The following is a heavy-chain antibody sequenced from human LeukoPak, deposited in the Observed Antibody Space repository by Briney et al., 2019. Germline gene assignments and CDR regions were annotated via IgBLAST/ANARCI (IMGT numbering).Heavy chain of an antibody. CDR2: IKRDGSEK. Sequence: GGSLRLSCAASGFTFTSYWMSWVRQAPGKGLEWVANIKRDGSEKYYVDSVKGRFTISRDNAESSLYLQMNSLRAEDTAVYYCARDQGSYGFWSGYYYYWGQGTLVTASS. CDR3: ARDQGSYGFWSGYYYY. V-gene: IGHV3-7*01. J-gene: IGHJ4*02. D-gene: IGHD3-3*01. CDR1: GFTFTSYW.